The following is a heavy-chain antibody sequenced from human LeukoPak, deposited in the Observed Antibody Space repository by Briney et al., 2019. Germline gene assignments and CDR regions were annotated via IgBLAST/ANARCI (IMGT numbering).Heavy chain of an antibody. Sequence: GGSLRLSCAASGFTFSSYSMNWVRQAPGKGLEWVSSISSSSSYIYYADSVKGRFTISRDNAKTSLYLQMNNLRADDTAVYYCXXDLGPHRSSPNSGAFDIWGQGTMVTVSS. CDR3: XXDLGPHRSSPNSGAFDI. CDR1: GFTFSSYS. V-gene: IGHV3-21*01. D-gene: IGHD6-6*01. CDR2: ISSSSSYI. J-gene: IGHJ3*02.